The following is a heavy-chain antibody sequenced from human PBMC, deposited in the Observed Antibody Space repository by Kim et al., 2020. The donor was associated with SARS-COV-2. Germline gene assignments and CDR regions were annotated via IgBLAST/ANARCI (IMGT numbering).Heavy chain of an antibody. J-gene: IGHJ6*02. CDR2: FDPEDGET. Sequence: ASVKVSCKVSGYTLTELSMHWVRQAPGKGLEWMGGFDPEDGETIYAQKFQGRVTMTEDTSTDTAYMELSSLRSEDTAVYYCATAPAVAGPPYYYYYGMDVWGQGTTVTVSS. CDR1: GYTLTELS. V-gene: IGHV1-24*01. CDR3: ATAPAVAGPPYYYYYGMDV. D-gene: IGHD6-19*01.